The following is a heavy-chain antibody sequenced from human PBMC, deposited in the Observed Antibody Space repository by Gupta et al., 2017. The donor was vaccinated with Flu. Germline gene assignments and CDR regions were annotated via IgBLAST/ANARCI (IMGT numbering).Heavy chain of an antibody. CDR1: GGDFNNYS. CDR2: IIPVFGTA. D-gene: IGHD2-21*02. CDR3: ARAGIPFCGGDCYFDF. V-gene: IGHV1-69*01. Sequence: QVQLVQSGAEVKRPGSSVKVSCKASGGDFNNYSINWVRQAPGQGLEWMGGIIPVFGTANSAQKFQGRVTITADESTNTSHMELSRLRSDDTAVYYCARAGIPFCGGDCYFDFWGQGTLVTVSS. J-gene: IGHJ4*02.